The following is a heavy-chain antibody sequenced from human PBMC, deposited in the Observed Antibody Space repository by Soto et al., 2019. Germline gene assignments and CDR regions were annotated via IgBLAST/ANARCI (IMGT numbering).Heavy chain of an antibody. CDR3: ARHYSAMGV. Sequence: EVQLVETGGDLIQPGGSLRLSCSASGFTVSSDSMTWVRQAPGKGLEWISIIYSDNNTDYADSVKGRFSISRDTSKNMLYLQMNSLRAKDTAEYYCARHYSAMGVWGQGTTVTVSS. V-gene: IGHV3-53*02. J-gene: IGHJ6*02. CDR2: IYSDNNT. CDR1: GFTVSSDS.